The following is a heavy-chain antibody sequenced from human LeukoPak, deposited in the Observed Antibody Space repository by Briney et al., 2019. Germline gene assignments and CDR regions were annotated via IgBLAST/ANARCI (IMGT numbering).Heavy chain of an antibody. J-gene: IGHJ4*02. CDR3: ANQRLYRLLGAPLDY. Sequence: GGSLRLSCAASGFTFSSYAMSWVRQAPGKGLEWVSAISGSGGSTYYADSVKGRFTISRDNSKNTLYLQMNSLRAEDTAVYYCANQRLYRLLGAPLDYWGQGTLVTVSS. CDR2: ISGSGGST. V-gene: IGHV3-23*01. CDR1: GFTFSSYA. D-gene: IGHD2-2*01.